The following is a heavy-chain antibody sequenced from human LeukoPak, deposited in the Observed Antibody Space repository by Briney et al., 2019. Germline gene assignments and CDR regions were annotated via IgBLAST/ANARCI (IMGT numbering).Heavy chain of an antibody. CDR2: IGGSGDAT. V-gene: IGHV3-23*01. CDR3: AKGSRDSRPYYFDF. D-gene: IGHD3-3*01. J-gene: IGHJ4*02. CDR1: GFTFNNYV. Sequence: PGGSLRLSCAASGFTFNNYVMSWIRQAPGKGLEWASAIGGSGDATYYADSVKGRFTISRDNSRNTLYLQMNSLRAEDMAIYYCAKGSRDSRPYYFDFWGLGTLVTVSS.